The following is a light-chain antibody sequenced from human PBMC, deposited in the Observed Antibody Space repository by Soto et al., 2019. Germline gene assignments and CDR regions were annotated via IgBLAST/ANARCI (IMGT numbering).Light chain of an antibody. J-gene: IGKJ1*01. Sequence: IQLTQSPSSLSACVVPSVTITDRASQGISSYLAWYQQKPGKAPKLLIYAASTLQTGVPSRFSASGSGTDFTLTLNSLQPEDFATYYCQQGYSTPWTFGQGTKVDI. V-gene: IGKV1-39*01. CDR3: QQGYSTPWT. CDR2: AAS. CDR1: QGISSY.